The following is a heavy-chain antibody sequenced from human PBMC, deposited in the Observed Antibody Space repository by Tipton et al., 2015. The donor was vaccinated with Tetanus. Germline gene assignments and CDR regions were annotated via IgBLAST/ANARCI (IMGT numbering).Heavy chain of an antibody. V-gene: IGHV4-59*01. J-gene: IGHJ3*02. D-gene: IGHD5-12*01. CDR1: GGSISSYY. Sequence: TLSLTCTVSGGSISSYYWTWIRQPPGRGPEWIGYVHYSGSTNYSPSLRSRVTLSVDTSKNQFSLKLSSVTAADTAVYYCASVYYRGRYRAFDIWGQGTMVSVSS. CDR3: ASVYYRGRYRAFDI. CDR2: VHYSGST.